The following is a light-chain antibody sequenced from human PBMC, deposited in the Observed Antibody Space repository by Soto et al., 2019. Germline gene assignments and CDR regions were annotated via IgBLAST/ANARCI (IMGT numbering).Light chain of an antibody. CDR3: ATWDDSLNGPV. V-gene: IGLV1-44*01. Sequence: QTVVTQPPSVSGTPGQRVTVSCSGSNSNIGDNTVTWYHQLPGAAPKLLIYKTHQRPSGVPDRLSGSKSGTSASLAISGLQSEDEGDYYGATWDDSLNGPVFGGGPKLTVL. CDR2: KTH. J-gene: IGLJ3*02. CDR1: NSNIGDNT.